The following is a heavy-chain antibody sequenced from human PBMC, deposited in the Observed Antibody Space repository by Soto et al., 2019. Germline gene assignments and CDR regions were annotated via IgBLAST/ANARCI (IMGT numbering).Heavy chain of an antibody. J-gene: IGHJ4*02. Sequence: ASVKVSCKASGYTFTSYGISWVRQAPGQGLEWMGWISAYNGNTNYAQKLQGRVTMTTDTSTSTAYMELRSLRSDDTAVYYCARTNNWNYRYYFDYWGQGTLVTVSS. D-gene: IGHD1-7*01. CDR2: ISAYNGNT. CDR3: ARTNNWNYRYYFDY. CDR1: GYTFTSYG. V-gene: IGHV1-18*04.